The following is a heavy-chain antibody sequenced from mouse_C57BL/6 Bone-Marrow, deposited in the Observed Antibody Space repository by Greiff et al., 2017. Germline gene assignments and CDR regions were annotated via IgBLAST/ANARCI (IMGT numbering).Heavy chain of an antibody. Sequence: QVQLQQSGAELARPGASVKMSCKASGYTFTSYTMHWVKQRPGQGLEWIGYINPSSGYTKYKQKFKDKATLTADKSSSIAYMQLSSLTSEDSAVYYCARTETTVVATRGTWFAYWGQGTLVTVSA. CDR3: ARTETTVVATRGTWFAY. CDR1: GYTFTSYT. J-gene: IGHJ3*01. CDR2: INPSSGYT. V-gene: IGHV1-4*01. D-gene: IGHD1-1*01.